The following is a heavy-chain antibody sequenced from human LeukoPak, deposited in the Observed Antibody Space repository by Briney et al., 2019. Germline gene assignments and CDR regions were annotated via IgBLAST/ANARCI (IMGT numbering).Heavy chain of an antibody. J-gene: IGHJ5*02. D-gene: IGHD3-16*01. Sequence: GGSLRLSCAASGLIFSNSWMSWVRQVPGKGLECVANIKNDGSEKQYIDSVKGRFTISRDNAKSSLYLQMNSLRADDTAVYHCARGRGLGDPWGQGTLVTVSS. V-gene: IGHV3-7*01. CDR3: ARGRGLGDP. CDR1: GLIFSNSW. CDR2: IKNDGSEK.